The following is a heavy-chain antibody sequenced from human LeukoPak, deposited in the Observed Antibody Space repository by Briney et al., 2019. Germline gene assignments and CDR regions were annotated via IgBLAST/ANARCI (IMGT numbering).Heavy chain of an antibody. Sequence: SSETLSLTCTVSGYSISSGYYWGWIRQPPGKGLEWIGSIYHSGSTYYNPSLKSRVTISVDTSKNQFSLKLSSVTAADTAVYYCARGGGSYSPAYYFDYWGQGTLVTVSS. CDR3: ARGGGSYSPAYYFDY. D-gene: IGHD1-26*01. CDR1: GYSISSGYY. CDR2: IYHSGST. J-gene: IGHJ4*02. V-gene: IGHV4-38-2*02.